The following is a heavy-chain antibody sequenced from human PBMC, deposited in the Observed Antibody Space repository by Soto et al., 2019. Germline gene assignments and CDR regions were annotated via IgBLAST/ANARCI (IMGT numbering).Heavy chain of an antibody. J-gene: IGHJ5*02. D-gene: IGHD3-10*01. CDR1: GGSIGGVGYS. Sequence: SETLSLTCAVSGGSIGGVGYSWSWIRQPPGGGLEWIGYMYHSGTFLKSPSLKTRLTMSLDMSKNQFSLTLNSMAAADTAVYYCARAQFYSGSGNYNNLMFDAWGQGIQVTVSS. V-gene: IGHV4-30-2*01. CDR3: ARAQFYSGSGNYNNLMFDA. CDR2: MYHSGTF.